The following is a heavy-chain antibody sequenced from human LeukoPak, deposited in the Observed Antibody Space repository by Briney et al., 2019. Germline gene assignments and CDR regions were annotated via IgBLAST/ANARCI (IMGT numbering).Heavy chain of an antibody. CDR1: GGSISSSSYY. V-gene: IGHV4-39*07. Sequence: SETLSLTCTVSGGSISSSSYYWGWIRQPPGKGLEWIGSIYYSGSTYYNPSLKSRVTISVDTSKNQFSLKLSSVTAADTAVYYCASEGYGYNWNDGRLVYWGQGTLVTVSS. CDR3: ASEGYGYNWNDGRLVY. CDR2: IYYSGST. J-gene: IGHJ4*02. D-gene: IGHD1-1*01.